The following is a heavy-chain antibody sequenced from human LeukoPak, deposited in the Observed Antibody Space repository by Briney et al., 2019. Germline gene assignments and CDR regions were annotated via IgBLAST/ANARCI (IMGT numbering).Heavy chain of an antibody. Sequence: GGSLRLSCAASGDTFSSHEMNWVRQAPGKGLEWVSYISSSGSTVHYADSVKGRFTISRDNIKNSLFLQMNSLRAEDTAVYYCARGRLSGLDVWGQGTTVTVSS. D-gene: IGHD2/OR15-2a*01. J-gene: IGHJ6*02. CDR3: ARGRLSGLDV. CDR1: GDTFSSHE. V-gene: IGHV3-48*03. CDR2: ISSSGSTV.